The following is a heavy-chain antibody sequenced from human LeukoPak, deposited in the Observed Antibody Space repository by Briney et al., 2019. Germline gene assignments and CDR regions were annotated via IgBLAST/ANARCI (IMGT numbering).Heavy chain of an antibody. CDR1: GFTFRDYH. J-gene: IGHJ4*02. Sequence: GGSLRLSCAAPGFTFRDYHMSWIRQAPGKGLEWVSYINSSSNYANYADSVKGRFTISRDNAKNSMSLQMNSLRAEDTAVYYCARVYSSSFVSVWGQGTLVTASS. CDR2: INSSSNYA. D-gene: IGHD6-13*01. V-gene: IGHV3-11*06. CDR3: ARVYSSSFVSV.